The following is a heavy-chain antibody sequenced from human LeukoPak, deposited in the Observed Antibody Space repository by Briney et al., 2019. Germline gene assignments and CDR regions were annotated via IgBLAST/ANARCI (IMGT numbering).Heavy chain of an antibody. CDR1: GYSFTSYW. Sequence: GESLKISCKGSGYSFTSYWISWVRQMPGKGLEWMGRIDPSDSYTNYSPSFQGHVTISADKSISTANLQWSSLKASDTAMYYCARQSQQWLEHDYWGQGTLVTVSS. J-gene: IGHJ4*02. V-gene: IGHV5-10-1*01. CDR2: IDPSDSYT. D-gene: IGHD6-19*01. CDR3: ARQSQQWLEHDY.